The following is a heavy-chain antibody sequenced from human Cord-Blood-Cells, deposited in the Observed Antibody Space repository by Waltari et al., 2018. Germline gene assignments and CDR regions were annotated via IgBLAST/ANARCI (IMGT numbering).Heavy chain of an antibody. CDR1: GFTFSSYW. CDR2: IKQDGSEK. V-gene: IGHV3-7*01. Sequence: EVQLVESGGGLVQPGGSLRLSCAASGFTFSSYWMSWVRQAPGKGLEWVANIKQDGSEKYYVDSVKGRFTISRDNAKNSLYLQMNSPRAEDTAVYYCAREDSSSYLDFDYWGQGTLVTVSS. CDR3: AREDSSSYLDFDY. J-gene: IGHJ4*02. D-gene: IGHD6-13*01.